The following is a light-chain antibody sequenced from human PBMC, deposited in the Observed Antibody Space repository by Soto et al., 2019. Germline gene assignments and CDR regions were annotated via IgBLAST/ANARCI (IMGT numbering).Light chain of an antibody. Sequence: DIVMTQSPLSLPVTPGEPASISCRSSQSLLHSNGKTILDWYLQKPGHSPQLLIYLGSNRASGVPDRFSGSGSGTDFTLKISRVEAEDVGVYYCMQALQTPRTFGQGTKVEIK. CDR1: QSLLHSNGKTI. J-gene: IGKJ1*01. CDR2: LGS. CDR3: MQALQTPRT. V-gene: IGKV2-28*01.